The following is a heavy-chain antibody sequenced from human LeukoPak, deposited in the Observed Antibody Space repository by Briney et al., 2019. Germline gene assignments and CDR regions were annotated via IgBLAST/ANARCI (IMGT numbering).Heavy chain of an antibody. V-gene: IGHV4-61*02. D-gene: IGHD6-13*01. CDR3: AREYGSSWTYWYFDL. J-gene: IGHJ2*01. CDR2: IYTSGST. CDR1: GGSIAGGSDY. Sequence: SQTLSLTCTVSGGSIAGGSDYWSWIRQPAGKGLEWFGRIYTSGSTIYNPSLKSRVTISVDTSKNQFSLKLSSMAAADTAVYFCAREYGSSWTYWYFDLWGRGTLVTVSS.